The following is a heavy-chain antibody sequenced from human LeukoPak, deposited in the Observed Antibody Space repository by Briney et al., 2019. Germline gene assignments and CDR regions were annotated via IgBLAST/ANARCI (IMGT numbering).Heavy chain of an antibody. CDR3: ARGDSSSSDVILY. CDR2: IYHSGST. CDR1: GYSISSGYY. D-gene: IGHD6-6*01. V-gene: IGHV4-38-2*02. Sequence: SETLSLTCTVSGYSISSGYYWGWIRQPPGKGLEWIGSIYHSGSTYYNPSLKSRVTISVDTSKNQFSLKLSSVTAADTAVYYCARGDSSSSDVILYWGQGTLVTVSS. J-gene: IGHJ4*02.